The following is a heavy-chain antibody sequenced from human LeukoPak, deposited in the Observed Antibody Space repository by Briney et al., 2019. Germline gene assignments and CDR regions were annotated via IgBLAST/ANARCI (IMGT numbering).Heavy chain of an antibody. D-gene: IGHD3-10*01. J-gene: IGHJ5*02. CDR1: GYTFTSYY. V-gene: IGHV1-2*02. Sequence: ASVKVSCKASGYTFTSYYMHWVRQAPGQGLEWMGWINPNSGGTNYAQKFQGRVTMTRDTSISTAYMELSRLRSDDTAVYYCARDSHTTYYYGSGSYPYNWFDPWGQGTLVTVSS. CDR3: ARDSHTTYYYGSGSYPYNWFDP. CDR2: INPNSGGT.